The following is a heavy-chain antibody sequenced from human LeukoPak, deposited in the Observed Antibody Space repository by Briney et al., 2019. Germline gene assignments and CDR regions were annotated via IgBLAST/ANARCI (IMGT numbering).Heavy chain of an antibody. CDR1: GYTFTGYY. J-gene: IGHJ4*02. V-gene: IGHV5-51*01. D-gene: IGHD6-13*01. Sequence: KVSCKASGYTFTGYYMHWVRQMPGKGLEWMAIIYAGDSGTRISPSFQGQVTISADKSISTAYLQWSSLKASDTAIYYCTRRIAAAGPDYWGQGTLVTVSS. CDR2: IYAGDSGT. CDR3: TRRIAAAGPDY.